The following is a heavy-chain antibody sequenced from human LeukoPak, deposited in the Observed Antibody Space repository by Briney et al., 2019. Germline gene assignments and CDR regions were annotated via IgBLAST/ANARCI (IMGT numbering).Heavy chain of an antibody. D-gene: IGHD2-15*01. CDR2: ISYDGSNK. CDR3: ATVGSGPRGSY. J-gene: IGHJ4*02. CDR1: GFTFSSYG. Sequence: GGSRRLSCAASGFTFSSYGMHWVRQAPGKGLEWVAVISYDGSNKYYADSVKGRFTISRDNSKNTLYLQMNSLRAEDTAVYYCATVGSGPRGSYWGQGTLVTVSS. V-gene: IGHV3-30*03.